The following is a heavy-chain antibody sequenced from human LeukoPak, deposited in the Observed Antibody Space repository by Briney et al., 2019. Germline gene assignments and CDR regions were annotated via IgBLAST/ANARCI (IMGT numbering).Heavy chain of an antibody. CDR1: GYSFTTYA. D-gene: IGHD4-17*01. Sequence: ASVKVSCKASGYSFTTYAMNWLRQAPGQGLEWMGWISAYNGNTNYAQKLQGRVTMTTDTSTSTAYMELRSLRSDDTAVYYCARDYGDSLDYWGQGTLVTVSS. J-gene: IGHJ4*02. CDR2: ISAYNGNT. V-gene: IGHV1-18*01. CDR3: ARDYGDSLDY.